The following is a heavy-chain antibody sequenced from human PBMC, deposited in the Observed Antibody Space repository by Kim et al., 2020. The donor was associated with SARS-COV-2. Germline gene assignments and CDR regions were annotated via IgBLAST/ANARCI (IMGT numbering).Heavy chain of an antibody. V-gene: IGHV4-39*01. J-gene: IGHJ4*02. D-gene: IGHD4-4*01. CDR3: ARTGGVTTLLDY. Sequence: YYNPSLKSRVTISVDTSKNQFSLKLSSVTAADTAVYYCARTGGVTTLLDYWGQGTLVTVSS.